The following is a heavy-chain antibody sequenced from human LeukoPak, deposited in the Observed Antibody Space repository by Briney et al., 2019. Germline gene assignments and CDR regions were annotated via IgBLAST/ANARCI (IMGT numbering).Heavy chain of an antibody. CDR3: AKEGYSSSWYFEY. J-gene: IGHJ4*02. CDR1: GFTFSSYA. CDR2: ISGSGSST. Sequence: PGGSLRLSCAASGFTFSSYAMSWVRQGPGKGLEWVSVISGSGSSTYYADPVKGRFTISRDNSKNTLYLQMNSLRAEDTAVYYCAKEGYSSSWYFEYWGQGTLVTVSS. D-gene: IGHD6-13*01. V-gene: IGHV3-23*01.